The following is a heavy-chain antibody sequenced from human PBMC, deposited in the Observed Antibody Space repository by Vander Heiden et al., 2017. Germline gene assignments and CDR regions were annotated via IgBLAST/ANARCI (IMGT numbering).Heavy chain of an antibody. CDR1: GGSLRSSSYY. Sequence: QLQLQESGPGLVKPSDTLSLTCTVSGGSLRSSSYYWGWLRQPPGRGLEWIGSIYYSGSAYYNPSLKSRVTISVDTSKNQFSLKLSSVTAADTAVYYCARLLSLFGVVIGTWFDPWGQGTLVTVSS. CDR3: ARLLSLFGVVIGTWFDP. D-gene: IGHD3-3*01. V-gene: IGHV4-39*01. CDR2: IYYSGSA. J-gene: IGHJ5*02.